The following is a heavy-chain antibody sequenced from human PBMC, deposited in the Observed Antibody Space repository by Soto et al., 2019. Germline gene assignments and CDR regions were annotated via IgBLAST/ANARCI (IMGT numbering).Heavy chain of an antibody. J-gene: IGHJ4*02. D-gene: IGHD3-10*01. Sequence: GGSLRLSCAASGFTFSSYGMHWVRQAPGKGLEWVAVISYDGSNKYYADSVKGRFTISRDNSKNTLYLQMNSLRAEDTAVYYCARGPFYYGSGSYPYYIDYWGQGTLVTVSS. V-gene: IGHV3-30*03. CDR3: ARGPFYYGSGSYPYYIDY. CDR2: ISYDGSNK. CDR1: GFTFSSYG.